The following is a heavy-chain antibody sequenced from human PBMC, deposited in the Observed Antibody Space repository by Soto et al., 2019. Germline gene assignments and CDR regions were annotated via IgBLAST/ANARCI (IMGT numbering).Heavy chain of an antibody. CDR1: GGSISSGGYY. Sequence: SETLSLTCTVSGGSISSGGYYWSWIRQHPGKGLEWIGYIYYSGSTYYNPSLKSRVTISVDTSKNQFSLKLSSVTAADTAVYYCARDSGVVVAATSVLAFDIWGQGTMVTVSS. J-gene: IGHJ3*02. CDR3: ARDSGVVVAATSVLAFDI. V-gene: IGHV4-31*03. D-gene: IGHD2-15*01. CDR2: IYYSGST.